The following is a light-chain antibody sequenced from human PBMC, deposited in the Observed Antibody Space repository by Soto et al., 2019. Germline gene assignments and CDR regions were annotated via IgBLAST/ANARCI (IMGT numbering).Light chain of an antibody. J-gene: IGKJ3*01. V-gene: IGKV3-20*01. Sequence: EIVLTQSPGTLSLSPGERATLSCRASQSVSSSYLAWYQQKPGQAPRLLIYGASSRATGIPDRFSGSGSGTDITLTISRLEPEDFAVYHCQQYGSSLFTFGPGTKVDIK. CDR2: GAS. CDR3: QQYGSSLFT. CDR1: QSVSSSY.